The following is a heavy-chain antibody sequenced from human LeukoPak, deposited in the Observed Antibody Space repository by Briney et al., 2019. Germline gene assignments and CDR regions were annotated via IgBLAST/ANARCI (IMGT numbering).Heavy chain of an antibody. CDR1: GFTFYNYA. V-gene: IGHV3-23*01. J-gene: IGHJ4*02. CDR3: AKGVVVAGRGYYFDF. D-gene: IGHD2-15*01. Sequence: GGSLRLSCVASGFTFYNYAMGWVRQAPGKGVEWVSSISGTGGSPYSADSVKGRFTISRDNSNNTLYLQLNSLRAEDTAVYFCAKGVVVAGRGYYFDFWGQGTPVTVSS. CDR2: ISGTGGSP.